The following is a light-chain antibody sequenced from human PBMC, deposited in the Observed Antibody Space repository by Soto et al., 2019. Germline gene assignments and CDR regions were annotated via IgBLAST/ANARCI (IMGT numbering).Light chain of an antibody. Sequence: SSALTQPPSVSVSPGQTARITCSGDALPKQYAYWYQQKPGQAPVLVIYKDSERPSGIPERFSGSSSGTTVTLTISGVQAEDEADYYCQSADSSGTYVFGTGTKVTVL. V-gene: IGLV3-25*02. CDR2: KDS. CDR1: ALPKQY. CDR3: QSADSSGTYV. J-gene: IGLJ1*01.